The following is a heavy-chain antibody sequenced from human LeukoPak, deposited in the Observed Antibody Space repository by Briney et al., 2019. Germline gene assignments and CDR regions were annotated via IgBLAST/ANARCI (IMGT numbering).Heavy chain of an antibody. Sequence: GRSLRLSCAASGFTFSSYAMRWVRQAPGKGLEWVAVISYDGSNKYYADSVKGRFTISRDNSRNTLYLQMNSLRAEDTAVYYCAREFPLNYYDSRALGAFDIWGQGTMVTVSS. J-gene: IGHJ3*02. CDR3: AREFPLNYYDSRALGAFDI. CDR2: ISYDGSNK. D-gene: IGHD3-22*01. CDR1: GFTFSSYA. V-gene: IGHV3-30-3*01.